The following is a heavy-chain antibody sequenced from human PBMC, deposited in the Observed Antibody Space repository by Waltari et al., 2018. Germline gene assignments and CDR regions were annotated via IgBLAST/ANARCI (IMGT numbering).Heavy chain of an antibody. D-gene: IGHD2-2*01. V-gene: IGHV3-49*04. J-gene: IGHJ4*02. Sequence: EVQLVESGGGLLQQGRSLRLSCTASGFAFGESAMSWVRKATGKGLEGVGFIRSKAYGGTKEYATSVKGRFTISRDDSKSIAYLQMNSLKAEDTAVYYCTGYCSSTSCFRYYFDYWGQGTLVTVSS. CDR1: GFAFGESA. CDR2: IRSKAYGGTK. CDR3: TGYCSSTSCFRYYFDY.